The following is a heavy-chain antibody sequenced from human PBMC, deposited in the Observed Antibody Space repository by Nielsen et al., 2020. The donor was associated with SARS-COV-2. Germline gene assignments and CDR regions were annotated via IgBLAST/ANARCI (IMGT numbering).Heavy chain of an antibody. J-gene: IGHJ6*02. V-gene: IGHV4-39*01. CDR3: AGEGLRQWQVSGGGVYYYYAMDV. D-gene: IGHD6-19*01. Sequence: SETLSLTCTVSGGSISSSSYYWGWIRQPPGKGLEWIGSIYYSGTTYYSPSLKSRVSISVDTSKNQFSLKLSSVTAADTAVYYCAGEGLRQWQVSGGGVYYYYAMDVWGQGTTVTVSS. CDR2: IYYSGTT. CDR1: GGSISSSSYY.